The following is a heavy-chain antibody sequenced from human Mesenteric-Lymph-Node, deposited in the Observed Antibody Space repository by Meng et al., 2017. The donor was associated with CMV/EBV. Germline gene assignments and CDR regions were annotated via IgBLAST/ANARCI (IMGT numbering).Heavy chain of an antibody. CDR2: MFYGGNT. V-gene: IGHV4-39*07. D-gene: IGHD3-3*01. J-gene: IGHJ4*02. Sequence: SETLSLTCSVSGGSISSSGHYWGWIRQPPGKGLEWVGSMFYGGNTYYNPSLKSRVTISVDTSKNQFSLKLSSVTAADTAVYYCASDRLRFYYFFDYWGQGTLVTVSS. CDR3: ASDRLRFYYFFDY. CDR1: GGSISSSGHY.